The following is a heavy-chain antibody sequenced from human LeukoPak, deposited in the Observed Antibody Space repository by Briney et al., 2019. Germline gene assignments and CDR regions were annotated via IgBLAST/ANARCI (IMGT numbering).Heavy chain of an antibody. D-gene: IGHD6-19*01. Sequence: GGSLRPSCAASGLSFSTYGMHWDRQAPGKGLEWVAVISYDGINKYYADSAKGRFTISRDNSKDTLSLQMNSLRPEDTAVYYCAKSLYSSGWSSDYWGQGTLVTVSS. CDR1: GLSFSTYG. CDR3: AKSLYSSGWSSDY. CDR2: ISYDGINK. J-gene: IGHJ4*02. V-gene: IGHV3-30*18.